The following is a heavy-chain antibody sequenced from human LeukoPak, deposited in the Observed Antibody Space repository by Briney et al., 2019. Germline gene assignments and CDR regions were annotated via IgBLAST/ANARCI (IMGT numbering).Heavy chain of an antibody. D-gene: IGHD3-3*01. CDR1: GFTFSTSW. V-gene: IGHV3-74*01. Sequence: GGSLRLSCAASGFTFSTSWMHWVRQVPGKGLVWVSRINSDGRSTDYADSVKGRFTISRDNTKNTLYLQMNSLRVEDTAMYYCAHTVWSGSYFDYWGQGTLVTVSS. CDR3: AHTVWSGSYFDY. CDR2: INSDGRST. J-gene: IGHJ4*02.